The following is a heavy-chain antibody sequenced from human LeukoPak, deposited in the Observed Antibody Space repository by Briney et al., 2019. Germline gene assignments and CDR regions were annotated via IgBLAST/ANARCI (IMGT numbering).Heavy chain of an antibody. Sequence: SVKGSCKASGGTFSSYTISWVRQAPGQGLEWMGRIIPILGIANYAQKFQGRVTITADKSTSTAYMELSSLRSEDTAVYYCARDLENGDLDYWGQGTMVTVSS. CDR2: IIPILGIA. V-gene: IGHV1-69*04. J-gene: IGHJ4*01. D-gene: IGHD4-17*01. CDR1: GGTFSSYT. CDR3: ARDLENGDLDY.